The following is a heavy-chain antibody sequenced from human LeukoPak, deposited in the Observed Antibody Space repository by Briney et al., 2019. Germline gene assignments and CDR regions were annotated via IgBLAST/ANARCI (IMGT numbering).Heavy chain of an antibody. V-gene: IGHV3-21*01. D-gene: IGHD3-3*01. J-gene: IGHJ6*02. Sequence: GGSLRLSCAASGFTFSSYSMNWVRQAPGKGLEWVSSIRSSSSYIYYADSVKGRFTISRDNAKNSLYLQMNSLRAEDTAVYYCARDMPIFGVVIRSYGMDVWGQGTTVTVSS. CDR1: GFTFSSYS. CDR3: ARDMPIFGVVIRSYGMDV. CDR2: IRSSSSYI.